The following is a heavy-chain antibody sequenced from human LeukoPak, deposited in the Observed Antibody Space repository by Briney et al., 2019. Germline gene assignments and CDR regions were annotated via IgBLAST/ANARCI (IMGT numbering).Heavy chain of an antibody. CDR3: AGYSYGPVDY. J-gene: IGHJ4*02. CDR1: GGSFSGYY. V-gene: IGHV4-34*01. Sequence: SETLSLTCAVYGGSFSGYYWSWIRQPPGKGPEWIGEINHSGSTNYNPSLKSRVTISVDTSKNQFSLKLSSVTAADTAVYYCAGYSYGPVDYWGQGTLVTVSS. D-gene: IGHD5-18*01. CDR2: INHSGST.